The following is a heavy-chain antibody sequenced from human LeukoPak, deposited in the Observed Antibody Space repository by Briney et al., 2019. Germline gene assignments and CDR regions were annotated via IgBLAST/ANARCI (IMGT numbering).Heavy chain of an antibody. D-gene: IGHD6-13*01. J-gene: IGHJ6*03. CDR3: ARSAAAGFSYYSYYLDV. V-gene: IGHV3-74*01. Sequence: GGSLRLSCAASGFTFSSYWIHWVRQAPGKGLVWVSRINSDGSSTTYADSVKGRFTISRDNAKNTLYLQMNSLRAKDTAVYYCARSAAAGFSYYSYYLDVWGKGTTVTISS. CDR2: INSDGSST. CDR1: GFTFSSYW.